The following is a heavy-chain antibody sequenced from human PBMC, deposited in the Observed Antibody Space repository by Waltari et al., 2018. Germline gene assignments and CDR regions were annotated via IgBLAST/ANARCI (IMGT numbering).Heavy chain of an antibody. CDR1: GGSISCSNW. V-gene: IGHV4-4*02. CDR3: ARGGQEQQLAFDY. J-gene: IGHJ4*02. D-gene: IGHD6-13*01. CDR2: IYHSGST. Sequence: QVQLQESGPGLVKPSGTLSLTCAVSGGSISCSNWWSWVRQPPGKGLEWIGEIYHSGSTNYNPSLKSRVTISVDKSKNQSSLEVSSVTAADTAVYYCARGGQEQQLAFDYWGQGTLVTVSS.